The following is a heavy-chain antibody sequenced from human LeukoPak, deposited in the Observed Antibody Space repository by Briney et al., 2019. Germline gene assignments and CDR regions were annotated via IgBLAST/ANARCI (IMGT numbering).Heavy chain of an antibody. D-gene: IGHD3-22*01. CDR3: ARHVVAVGFDY. J-gene: IGHJ4*02. CDR1: GFTFSTYA. CDR2: ISGSGGIT. V-gene: IGHV3-23*01. Sequence: GGSLRLSCAASGFTFSTYAMSWVRQAPGKGLEWVSAISGSGGITYYADSVKGRFTIARDNAKNSLYLQMNSLRADDTAVYYCARHVVAVGFDYWGRGTLVTVSS.